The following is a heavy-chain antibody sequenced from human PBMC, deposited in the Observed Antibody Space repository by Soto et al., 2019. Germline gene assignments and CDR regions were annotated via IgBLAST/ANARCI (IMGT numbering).Heavy chain of an antibody. CDR2: ISSSGSTI. Sequence: PGGSLRLSCAASGFTFSSYEMNWVRQAPGKGLEWVSYISSSGSTIYYADSVKGRFTISRDNAKNSLYLQMNSLRAEDTAVYYCARDRDISSGFDPWGQGTLVTVSS. CDR3: ARDRDISSGFDP. V-gene: IGHV3-48*03. CDR1: GFTFSSYE. D-gene: IGHD2-15*01. J-gene: IGHJ5*02.